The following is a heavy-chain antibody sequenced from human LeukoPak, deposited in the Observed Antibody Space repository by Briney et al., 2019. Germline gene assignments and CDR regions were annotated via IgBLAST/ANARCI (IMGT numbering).Heavy chain of an antibody. D-gene: IGHD6-19*01. CDR2: INPNSGGT. CDR1: GYTFTCYY. V-gene: IGHV1-2*02. Sequence: GASVKVSCKASGYTFTCYYMHWVRQAPGQGLEWMGWINPNSGGTNYAQKFQGRVTMTRDTSISTAYMELSRLRSDDTAVYYCARGVGIAVAGTIYFDYWGQGTLVTVSS. CDR3: ARGVGIAVAGTIYFDY. J-gene: IGHJ4*02.